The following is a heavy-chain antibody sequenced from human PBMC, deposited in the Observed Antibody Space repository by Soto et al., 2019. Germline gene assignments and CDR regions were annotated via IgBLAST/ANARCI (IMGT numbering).Heavy chain of an antibody. Sequence: PSETLSLTCTVSGGSISSGGYYWTWIRQHPGKGLEWIGYIYYSGSTYYNPSLKSRVTISLDASKNQFSLKLSSVTAADTAMYYCAISRGYYYYGMDVWGQGTSVTVS. D-gene: IGHD3-3*02. V-gene: IGHV4-31*03. CDR1: GGSISSGGYY. J-gene: IGHJ6*02. CDR2: IYYSGST. CDR3: AISRGYYYYGMDV.